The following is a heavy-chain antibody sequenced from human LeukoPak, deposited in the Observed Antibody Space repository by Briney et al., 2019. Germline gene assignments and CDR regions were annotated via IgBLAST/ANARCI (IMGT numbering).Heavy chain of an antibody. CDR3: ARHSGLGVVSPYFDY. V-gene: IGHV4-39*01. J-gene: IGHJ4*02. Sequence: PSETVSLKCTVYSDSISRSDHFCGSIPQSPGRGVDRNGTMRHSGSGHYNPSLMSRVTISVDTSQNPFSLRLSSVTAADTAVYYCARHSGLGVVSPYFDYWGQEILVTVSS. D-gene: IGHD2-21*01. CDR2: MRHSGSG. CDR1: SDSISRSDHF.